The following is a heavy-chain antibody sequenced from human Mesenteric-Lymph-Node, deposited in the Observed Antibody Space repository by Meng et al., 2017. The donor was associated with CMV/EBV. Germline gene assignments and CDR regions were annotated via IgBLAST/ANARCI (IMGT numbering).Heavy chain of an antibody. J-gene: IGHJ4*01. CDR2: ISYDGSDN. CDR1: GFTINTYG. Sequence: GESLKISCEAFGFTINTYGLHWVRQAPGKGLEWVAVISYDGSDNYYADSVKGRFTISRDNSKNMLYLHMNSLRAEDTAVYYCARVRYCDYWGHGTLVTVSS. CDR3: ARVRYCDY. V-gene: IGHV3-30-3*01. D-gene: IGHD2-15*01.